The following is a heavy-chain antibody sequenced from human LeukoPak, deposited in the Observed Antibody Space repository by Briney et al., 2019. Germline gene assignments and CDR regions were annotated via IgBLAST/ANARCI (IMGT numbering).Heavy chain of an antibody. CDR2: IWYDGSNK. V-gene: IGHV3-33*06. Sequence: GGSLRLSCAASGFTFSSYGMRWVRQAPGKGLEWVAVIWYDGSNKYYADSVKGRFTISRDNSKNTLYLQMNSLRAEDTAVYYCAKDHLGWFGESDAFDIWGQGTMVTVSS. D-gene: IGHD3-10*01. J-gene: IGHJ3*02. CDR3: AKDHLGWFGESDAFDI. CDR1: GFTFSSYG.